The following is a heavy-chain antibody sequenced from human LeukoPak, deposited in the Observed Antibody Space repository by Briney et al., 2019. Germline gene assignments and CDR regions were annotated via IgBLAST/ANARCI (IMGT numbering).Heavy chain of an antibody. Sequence: ASVKVSCKASGYTFTSYGISWVRQAPGQGLEWMGWISVYNGHTNYAQKLQGRVTMTTDTSTSTAYMELRSLRSDDTAVYYCARVQSDSSGYYYDCWGQGTLVTVSS. J-gene: IGHJ4*02. CDR2: ISVYNGHT. CDR3: ARVQSDSSGYYYDC. CDR1: GYTFTSYG. V-gene: IGHV1-18*01. D-gene: IGHD3-22*01.